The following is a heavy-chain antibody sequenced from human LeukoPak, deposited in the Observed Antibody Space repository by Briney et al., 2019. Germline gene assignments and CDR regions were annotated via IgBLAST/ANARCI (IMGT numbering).Heavy chain of an antibody. J-gene: IGHJ6*03. CDR2: MNPNSGNT. D-gene: IGHD3-10*01. Sequence: ASVKVSCKASGYTFTSYDINWVRQATGQGLEWMGWMNPNSGNTGYAQKFQGRVTMTRNTSISTAYMELSSLRSEETAVYYCARGGRGFFNYYYYYMDVWGKGTTVTVSS. V-gene: IGHV1-8*01. CDR3: ARGGRGFFNYYYYYMDV. CDR1: GYTFTSYD.